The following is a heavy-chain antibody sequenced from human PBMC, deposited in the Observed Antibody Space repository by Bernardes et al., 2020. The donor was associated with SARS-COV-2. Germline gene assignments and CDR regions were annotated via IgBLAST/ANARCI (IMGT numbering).Heavy chain of an antibody. Sequence: SETLSLTCTVSGGSISSSSYYWGWIRQPPGKGLEWIGSIYYSGSTYYNPSLKSRVTISVDTSKNQFSLKLSSVTAADTAVYYCAVGSRESWYVLHHFDYWGQGTLVTVSS. CDR1: GGSISSSSYY. CDR3: AVGSRESWYVLHHFDY. J-gene: IGHJ4*02. D-gene: IGHD6-13*01. V-gene: IGHV4-39*01. CDR2: IYYSGST.